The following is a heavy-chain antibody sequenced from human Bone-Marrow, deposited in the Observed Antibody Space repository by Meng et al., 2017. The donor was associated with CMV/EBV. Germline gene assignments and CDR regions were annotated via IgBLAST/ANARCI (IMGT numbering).Heavy chain of an antibody. V-gene: IGHV1-2*02. J-gene: IGHJ5*02. CDR2: INPNSGGT. CDR1: GYTFTGYY. CDR3: ARDPDGSNWFDP. D-gene: IGHD1-26*01. Sequence: ASVNSCKASGYTFTGYYMHWVRQAPGQGLEWMGWINPNSGGTNYAQKFQGRVTMTRDTSISTAYMELSRLRSDDTAVYYCARDPDGSNWFDPWGQGTLVTFSS.